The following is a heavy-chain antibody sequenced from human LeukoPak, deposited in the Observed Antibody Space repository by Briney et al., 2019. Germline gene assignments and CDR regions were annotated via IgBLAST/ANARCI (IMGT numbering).Heavy chain of an antibody. Sequence: SQTLSLTCTVSGGSISSGSYYWSWIRQPAGKGLEWIGRIYTSGSTNYNPSLKSRVTISVDTSKNQFSLKLSSVTAADTAVYYCAREYESGSYNGWYFDLWGRGTLVTVSS. CDR3: AREYESGSYNGWYFDL. D-gene: IGHD1-26*01. CDR2: IYTSGST. V-gene: IGHV4-61*02. CDR1: GGSISSGSYY. J-gene: IGHJ2*01.